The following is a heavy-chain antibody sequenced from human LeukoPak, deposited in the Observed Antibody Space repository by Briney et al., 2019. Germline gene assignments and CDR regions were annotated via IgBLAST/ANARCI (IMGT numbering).Heavy chain of an antibody. V-gene: IGHV3-30*02. Sequence: GGSLRLSCIASGFTFSNYGMHWVRQAPGKGLEWVAFIRYDGNKKYYSDSVKGRFTVSRDNSKNTLYLQMNSLRVEDTALYYCAKDAYSLPFDYWGQGMLVTVSS. CDR3: AKDAYSLPFDY. J-gene: IGHJ4*02. CDR1: GFTFSNYG. D-gene: IGHD4-11*01. CDR2: IRYDGNKK.